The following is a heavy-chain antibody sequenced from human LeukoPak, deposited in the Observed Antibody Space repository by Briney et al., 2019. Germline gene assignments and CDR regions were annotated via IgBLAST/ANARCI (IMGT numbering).Heavy chain of an antibody. CDR1: GFTFSSYG. CDR2: ISYDGSNK. J-gene: IGHJ4*02. Sequence: GGSLRLSCAASGFTFSSYGMHWLRQAPGKGLEWVAVISYDGSNKYYADSMKGRFTISRDNSKNTLYLQMNSLRAEDTAVYYCAKGLVVPAATNDYWGQGTLVTVSS. D-gene: IGHD2-2*01. V-gene: IGHV3-30*18. CDR3: AKGLVVPAATNDY.